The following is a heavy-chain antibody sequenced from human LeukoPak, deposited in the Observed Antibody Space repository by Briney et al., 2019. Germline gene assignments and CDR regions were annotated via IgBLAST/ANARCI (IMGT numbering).Heavy chain of an antibody. CDR2: IRGGGSNT. CDR1: GFTFSNAW. Sequence: GGSLRLSCAASGFTFSNAWMSWVRQAPGKGLEWVSYIRGGGSNTRYSDSVKGRFIISRDNSKNILYLQMNSLRAEDTAIYYCAKCSASYSNDAFDVWGRGTMVTVSS. D-gene: IGHD3-10*02. CDR3: AKCSASYSNDAFDV. J-gene: IGHJ3*01. V-gene: IGHV3-23*01.